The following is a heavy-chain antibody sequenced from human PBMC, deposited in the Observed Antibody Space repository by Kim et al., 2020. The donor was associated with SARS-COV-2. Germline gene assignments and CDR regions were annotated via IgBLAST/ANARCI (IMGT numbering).Heavy chain of an antibody. CDR3: AKGGRTYPLDS. V-gene: IGHV3-23*01. J-gene: IGHJ4*02. CDR2: ISDSGDNT. CDR1: GFTFSSSA. Sequence: GGSLRLSCAASGFTFSSSAMSWVRQAPGKGLEWVSTISDSGDNTYYADSVKGRFTISRDNSKNTLYLQMNSLRAEDTAVYYCAKGGRTYPLDSWGQGTLVTVSS.